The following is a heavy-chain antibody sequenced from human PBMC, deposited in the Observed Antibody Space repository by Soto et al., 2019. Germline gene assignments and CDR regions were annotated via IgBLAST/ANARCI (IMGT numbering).Heavy chain of an antibody. CDR1: GGTFSSYA. D-gene: IGHD5-12*01. Sequence: SVKVSCKASGGTFSSYAISWVRQAPGQGLEWMGGIIPIFGTANYAQKFQGRVTITADESTSTAYMELSSLRSEDTPVYYCASTQRGYSGYADAFDIWGQGTMVTVSS. CDR2: IIPIFGTA. J-gene: IGHJ3*02. V-gene: IGHV1-69*13. CDR3: ASTQRGYSGYADAFDI.